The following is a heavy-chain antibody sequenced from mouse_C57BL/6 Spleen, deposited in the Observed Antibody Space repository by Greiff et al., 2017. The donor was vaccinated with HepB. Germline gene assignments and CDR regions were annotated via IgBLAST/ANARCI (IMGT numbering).Heavy chain of an antibody. J-gene: IGHJ4*01. Sequence: QVQLQQSGAELVRPGTSVKLSCKASGYTFTSYWMHWVKQRPGQGLEWIGVIDPSDSYTNYNQKFKGKATLTVDTSSSTAYMQLSSLTSEDSAVYYCARYGNYVGYYAMDYWGQGTSVTVSS. CDR2: IDPSDSYT. CDR3: ARYGNYVGYYAMDY. CDR1: GYTFTSYW. D-gene: IGHD2-1*01. V-gene: IGHV1-59*01.